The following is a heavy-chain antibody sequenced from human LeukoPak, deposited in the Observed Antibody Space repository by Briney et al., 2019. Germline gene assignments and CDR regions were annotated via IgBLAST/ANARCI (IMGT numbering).Heavy chain of an antibody. J-gene: IGHJ4*02. CDR2: FDPEDGET. CDR3: ARVASGYSYGWGKGPFDY. D-gene: IGHD5-18*01. CDR1: GYTLTQLS. V-gene: IGHV1-24*01. Sequence: GASVKVSCKVSGYTLTQLSMHWVRQAPGKGLEWMGGFDPEDGETIYAQKFQGRVTMTEDTSTDTAYMELSSLRSEDTAVYYCARVASGYSYGWGKGPFDYWGQGTLVTVSS.